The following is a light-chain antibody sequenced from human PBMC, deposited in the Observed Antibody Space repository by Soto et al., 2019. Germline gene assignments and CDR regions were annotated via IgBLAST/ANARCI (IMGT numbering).Light chain of an antibody. Sequence: VLTQSPGTLSLSAGERATLSCRASQTVRNNYLAWYQQKTGQAPRLLIYDESSRATGIPARFSGGGSGTDLTLTISRLEPEDFAVYYCQQFSSYPLTCGGGTKVDIK. V-gene: IGKV3-20*01. CDR3: QQFSSYPLT. CDR1: QTVRNNY. J-gene: IGKJ4*01. CDR2: DES.